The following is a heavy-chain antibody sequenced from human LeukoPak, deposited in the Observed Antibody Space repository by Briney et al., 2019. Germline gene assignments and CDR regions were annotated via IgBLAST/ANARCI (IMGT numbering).Heavy chain of an antibody. Sequence: GGSLRLSCAASGFTFSDYYMSWIRHAPGKGLEWVSYISSSGSTIYYADSVEGRFTISRDNAKNSLYLQMNSLRAEDTAVYYCARTDGGIPLYYFDYWGQGTLVTVSS. CDR2: ISSSGSTI. CDR1: GFTFSDYY. CDR3: ARTDGGIPLYYFDY. D-gene: IGHD3-16*01. J-gene: IGHJ4*02. V-gene: IGHV3-11*04.